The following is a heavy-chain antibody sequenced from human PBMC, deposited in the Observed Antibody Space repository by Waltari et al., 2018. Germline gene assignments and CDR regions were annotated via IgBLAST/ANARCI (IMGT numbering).Heavy chain of an antibody. J-gene: IGHJ4*02. Sequence: EVQLLESGGGLVQPGGSLRLSCAASGFTYSSYALTWVRQAPGKGREWVAAITGSGDSTYYADSVRGRFTISRDNSKNTVYLQMNSLRADDTAVYYCAKDRTGTFDYWGQGTLVTVSS. V-gene: IGHV3-23*01. CDR2: ITGSGDST. CDR1: GFTYSSYA. D-gene: IGHD1-1*01. CDR3: AKDRTGTFDY.